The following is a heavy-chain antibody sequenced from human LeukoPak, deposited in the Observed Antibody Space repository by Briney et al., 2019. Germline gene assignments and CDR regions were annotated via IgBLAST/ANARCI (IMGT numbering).Heavy chain of an antibody. V-gene: IGHV3-53*01. D-gene: IGHD1-14*01. Sequence: GGSLRLSCAASGFTLSSNYMSWVRQAPGKGLEWVSVIYSGGNTYHSDSVKGRFTIYRDNSKNTLYLQMNSLRAEDTTVYYCARGVEPLAANTLAYWGQGTLVTVSS. CDR3: ARGVEPLAANTLAY. CDR2: IYSGGNT. J-gene: IGHJ4*02. CDR1: GFTLSSNY.